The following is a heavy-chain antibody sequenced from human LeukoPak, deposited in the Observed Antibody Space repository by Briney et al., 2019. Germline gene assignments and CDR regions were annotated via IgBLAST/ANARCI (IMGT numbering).Heavy chain of an antibody. J-gene: IGHJ4*02. V-gene: IGHV3-30-3*01. Sequence: VGSLRLSCAASGFTFSSYAMHWVRQAPGKGLGWVAVISYDGSNKYYADSVKGPFTISRDNSKNTLYLQMNSLRAEDTAVYYCARGTYYYDSSGYLLDYWGQGTLVTVSS. CDR1: GFTFSSYA. CDR2: ISYDGSNK. CDR3: ARGTYYYDSSGYLLDY. D-gene: IGHD3-22*01.